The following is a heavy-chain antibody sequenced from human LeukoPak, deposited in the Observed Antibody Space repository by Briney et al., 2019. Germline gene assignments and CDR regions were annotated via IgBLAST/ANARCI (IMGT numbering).Heavy chain of an antibody. CDR3: ARGHYGMDV. CDR2: IGASGGST. CDR1: GFTFSSYA. Sequence: GRSLRLSCATSGFTFSSYAMSWVRQAPGKGLEWDSGIGASGGSTYYADSVKGRFTISRDNSKNTLYLQMNSLRTEDTAVYYCARGHYGMDVWGQGTTVTVSS. J-gene: IGHJ6*02. V-gene: IGHV3-23*01.